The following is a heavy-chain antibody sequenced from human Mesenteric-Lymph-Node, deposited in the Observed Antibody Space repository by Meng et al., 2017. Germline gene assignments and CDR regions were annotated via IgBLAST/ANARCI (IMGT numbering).Heavy chain of an antibody. Sequence: RLVVSGGGLVKPGGSLGLSCAASGFTFSSYAMSWVRQAPGKGLEWVSAIGIDGRTFHADSVKGRFTISRDNSKNLLFLHMSNLRADDTAVYYCAKQEQKFLQAYFDFWGQGTLVTVSS. J-gene: IGHJ4*02. D-gene: IGHD3-16*01. V-gene: IGHV3-23*04. CDR2: IGIDGRT. CDR1: GFTFSSYA. CDR3: AKQEQKFLQAYFDF.